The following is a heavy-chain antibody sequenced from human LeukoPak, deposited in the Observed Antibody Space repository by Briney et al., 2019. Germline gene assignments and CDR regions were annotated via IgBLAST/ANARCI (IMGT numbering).Heavy chain of an antibody. J-gene: IGHJ4*02. V-gene: IGHV4-59*08. CDR1: GGSMSSYY. CDR2: IYYSGST. D-gene: IGHD5-12*01. Sequence: PSETLSLTCTVSGGSMSSYYWSWIRQPPGKGLEGIGYIYYSGSTNYNPSLKSRVTISVDTSKNQFSLKLSSVTAADTAVYYCARQFRGVATTFDYWGQGTLVTVSS. CDR3: ARQFRGVATTFDY.